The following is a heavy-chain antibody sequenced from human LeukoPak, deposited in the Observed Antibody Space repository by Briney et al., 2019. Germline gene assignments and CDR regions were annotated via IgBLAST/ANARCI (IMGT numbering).Heavy chain of an antibody. CDR3: ARGPYHYYMDV. CDR1: GFTFSSYC. V-gene: IGHV3-7*01. J-gene: IGHJ6*03. CDR2: IKQDGSEK. Sequence: GGSLRLSCAASGFTFSSYCMNWGRQAPRKGLELVSNIKQDGSEKNYVDSVKGSFTISRDNAKNSLYLQMNSLRAEDTTVYYCARGPYHYYMDVWGKGTTVTVSS.